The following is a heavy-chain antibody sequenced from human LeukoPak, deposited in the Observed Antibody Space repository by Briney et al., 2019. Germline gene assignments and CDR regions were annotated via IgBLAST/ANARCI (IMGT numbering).Heavy chain of an antibody. D-gene: IGHD5-18*01. CDR1: CGSFSGYY. V-gene: IGHV4-34*01. Sequence: PSETLSLTCAVYCGSFSGYYWSWIRQPPGKGLEWIGEINHSGSTNYNPSLKSRVTISVDTSKNQFSLKLSSVTAADTAVYYCARAAMDAAMVYFDYWGQGTLVTVSS. J-gene: IGHJ4*02. CDR3: ARAAMDAAMVYFDY. CDR2: INHSGST.